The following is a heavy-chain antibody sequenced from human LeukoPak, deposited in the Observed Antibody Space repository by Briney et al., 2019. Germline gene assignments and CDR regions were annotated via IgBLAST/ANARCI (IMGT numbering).Heavy chain of an antibody. V-gene: IGHV4-59*08. CDR2: IYYSGST. Sequence: PSETLSLTCTDSGGSLSSSYWSWIRQPPGKGLECVGHIYYSGSTNYNPSLKSRVTISVDTSKNQFSLKLSSVTAADTAVYYCATKGTTGTTSYYYYYMDVWGKGTTVTV. CDR3: ATKGTTGTTSYYYYYMDV. J-gene: IGHJ6*03. CDR1: GGSLSSSY. D-gene: IGHD1-1*01.